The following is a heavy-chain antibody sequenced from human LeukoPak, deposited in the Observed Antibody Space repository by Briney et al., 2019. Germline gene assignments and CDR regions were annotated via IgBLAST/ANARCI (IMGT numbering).Heavy chain of an antibody. D-gene: IGHD6-19*01. Sequence: PGGSLRLSCAASGFTFSSYAMSWVRQAPGKGLEWVSAISGSGGSTYYADSVKGRFTISRDNAKNSLYLQMNSLRAEDTAVYYCARDRYSSGWYDYWGQGTLVTVSS. V-gene: IGHV3-23*01. CDR2: ISGSGGST. CDR1: GFTFSSYA. J-gene: IGHJ4*02. CDR3: ARDRYSSGWYDY.